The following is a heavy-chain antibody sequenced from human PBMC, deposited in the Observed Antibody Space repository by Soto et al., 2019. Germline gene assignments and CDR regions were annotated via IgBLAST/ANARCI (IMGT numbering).Heavy chain of an antibody. CDR3: ARGSSRITIFGVVISDFDY. CDR1: GGSISPYY. J-gene: IGHJ4*02. V-gene: IGHV4-59*01. Sequence: SGTLSLTCPVSGGSISPYYWSWIRQSPGKGLECIGYIHYSGGTNYNPSLQSRVAISVDTSKNQFSLKVNSVTAADTAVYFCARGSSRITIFGVVISDFDYWGQGTLVTVSS. CDR2: IHYSGGT. D-gene: IGHD3-3*01.